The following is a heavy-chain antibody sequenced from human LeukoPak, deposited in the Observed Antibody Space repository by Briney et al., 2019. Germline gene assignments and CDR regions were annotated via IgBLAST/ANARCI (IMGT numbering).Heavy chain of an antibody. CDR1: GDSISSGGYY. D-gene: IGHD1-26*01. CDR3: ARGGSNSYFQH. CDR2: IYYSGST. V-gene: IGHV4-31*03. J-gene: IGHJ1*01. Sequence: SETLSLTCTVSGDSISSGGYYWSWIRQHPGKGLEWIGYIYYSGSTYYNPSLKSRVFIAVDTFENQFSLKLRSVTAADTAVYYCARGGSNSYFQHWGQGTLVTVSS.